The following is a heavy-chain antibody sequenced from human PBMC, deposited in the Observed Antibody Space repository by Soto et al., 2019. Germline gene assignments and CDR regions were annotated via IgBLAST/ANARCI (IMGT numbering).Heavy chain of an antibody. CDR1: GGSISSIGYY. D-gene: IGHD2-15*01. CDR2: IYSGGTT. J-gene: IGHJ4*02. CDR3: ARGGYCTGGSCSLY. Sequence: PSETLSLTCTVSGGSISSIGYYRGWIRQPPGKGLEWIGSIYSGGTTYYNPSLKSRVSISVDTSKNQFSLKLTSVTAADTAVYYCARGGYCTGGSCSLYWGQGTLVTVSS. V-gene: IGHV4-39*01.